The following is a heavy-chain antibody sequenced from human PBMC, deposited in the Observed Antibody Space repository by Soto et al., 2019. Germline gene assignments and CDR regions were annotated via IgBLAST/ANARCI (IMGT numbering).Heavy chain of an antibody. D-gene: IGHD5-12*01. Sequence: EVQLLESGGGLVQPGGSLRLSCAASGFTFSSYAMSWVRQAPGKGLEWVSAISGSGGSTYYADSVKVRFTISRDNSKNPLYLQMNSLRAEDTAVYYCAKTTNSKWLRGTVDYWGQGTLVTVAS. J-gene: IGHJ4*02. V-gene: IGHV3-23*01. CDR2: ISGSGGST. CDR3: AKTTNSKWLRGTVDY. CDR1: GFTFSSYA.